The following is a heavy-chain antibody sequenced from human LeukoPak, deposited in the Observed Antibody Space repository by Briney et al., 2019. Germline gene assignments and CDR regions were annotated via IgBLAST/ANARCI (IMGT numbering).Heavy chain of an antibody. D-gene: IGHD6-19*01. CDR1: GFTFSDFW. Sequence: TTGCLRLSCIGSGFTFSDFWMTWVRQTPGQGLEWVANVNKDGYQKQYADSLRGRFTISKDNSKNSMYLQLNSLRAEDTGVYYCVRNRGWYALDMWGQGTMVTVSS. CDR2: VNKDGYQK. V-gene: IGHV3-7*01. CDR3: VRNRGWYALDM. J-gene: IGHJ3*02.